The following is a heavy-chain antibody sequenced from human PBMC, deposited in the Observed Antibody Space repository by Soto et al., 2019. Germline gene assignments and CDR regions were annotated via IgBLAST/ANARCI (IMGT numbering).Heavy chain of an antibody. Sequence: QVQLVQSGAEVKKPGSSVKVSCKASGGTFSNYPISWVRQAPGQGLEWMGGIIPIFGTVNYAQKFQGRVTINADESTSTAYMELSSLRYEDTAVYYCARGNHRWLQLWYFDLWGRGTLVTVSS. CDR1: GGTFSNYP. D-gene: IGHD5-12*01. CDR3: ARGNHRWLQLWYFDL. CDR2: IIPIFGTV. J-gene: IGHJ2*01. V-gene: IGHV1-69*12.